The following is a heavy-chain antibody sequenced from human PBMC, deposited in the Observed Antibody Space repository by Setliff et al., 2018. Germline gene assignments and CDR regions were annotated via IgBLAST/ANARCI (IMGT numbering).Heavy chain of an antibody. Sequence: ASVKVSCKASGYTFTGYYMHWVRQAPGQGLEWMGWINPNSGGTNYAQKFQGWVTMTRDTSISTAYMELSRLRSDDTAVYYCARVGVPAAESWYFDLWGRGTLVTVSS. CDR3: ARVGVPAAESWYFDL. CDR1: GYTFTGYY. J-gene: IGHJ2*01. CDR2: INPNSGGT. D-gene: IGHD2-2*01. V-gene: IGHV1-2*04.